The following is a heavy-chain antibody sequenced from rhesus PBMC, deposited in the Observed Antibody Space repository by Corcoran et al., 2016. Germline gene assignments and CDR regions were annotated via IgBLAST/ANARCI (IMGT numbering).Heavy chain of an antibody. CDR2: ISGGRGPP. J-gene: IGHJ4*01. CDR1: GGSISSSNW. D-gene: IGHD2-15*01. V-gene: IGHV4-65*01. Sequence: QVQLQESGPGLVKPSETLSLTCAVSGGSISSSNWWSWIRQPPGKGLGWSGYISGGRGPPNYHPSLKSRGPISAETAKNQFSLELSSVTAADTAVYYCARSPVVLTAKVDYWGQGVLVTVSS. CDR3: ARSPVVLTAKVDY.